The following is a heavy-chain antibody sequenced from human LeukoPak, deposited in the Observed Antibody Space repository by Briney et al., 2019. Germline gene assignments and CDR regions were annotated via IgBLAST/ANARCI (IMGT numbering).Heavy chain of an antibody. V-gene: IGHV3-21*01. CDR1: GFTFSSYS. Sequence: GGSLRLSCAASGFTFSSYSMNWVRQSPGKGLEWVSSISSSSSYIYYADSVKGRFTISRDNAKNSLYLQMNSLRAEDTAVYYCARDDYGDYNWFDPWGQGTLVTVSS. CDR3: ARDDYGDYNWFDP. J-gene: IGHJ5*02. CDR2: ISSSSSYI. D-gene: IGHD4-17*01.